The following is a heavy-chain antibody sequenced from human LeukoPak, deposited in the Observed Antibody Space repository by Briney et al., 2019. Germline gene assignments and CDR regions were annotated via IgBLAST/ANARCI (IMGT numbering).Heavy chain of an antibody. Sequence: PSETLSLTCTVSGGSISSYYWSWIRQPPGKGLEWIGYIYTSGSTNYNPSLKSRVTISVDTSKNQFSPKLSSVTAADTAVYYCARLRALLDAFDIWGQGTMVTASS. CDR2: IYTSGST. D-gene: IGHD1-26*01. J-gene: IGHJ3*02. CDR3: ARLRALLDAFDI. CDR1: GGSISSYY. V-gene: IGHV4-4*09.